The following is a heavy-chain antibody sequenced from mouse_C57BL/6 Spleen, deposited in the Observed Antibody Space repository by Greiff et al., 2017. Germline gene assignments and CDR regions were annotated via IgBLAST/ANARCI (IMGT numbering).Heavy chain of an antibody. Sequence: QVQLQQPGAELVKPGASVKMSCKASGYTFTSYWITWVKQRPGQGLEWIGDIYPGSGSTNYNEKFKSKATLTVDTSSSTAYMQLSSLTSEDSAVYYCARETDGSSYGGFAYWGQGTLVTVSA. J-gene: IGHJ3*01. CDR3: ARETDGSSYGGFAY. CDR1: GYTFTSYW. CDR2: IYPGSGST. D-gene: IGHD1-1*01. V-gene: IGHV1-55*01.